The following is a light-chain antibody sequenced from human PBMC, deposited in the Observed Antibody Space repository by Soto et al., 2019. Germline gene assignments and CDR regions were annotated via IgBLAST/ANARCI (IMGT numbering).Light chain of an antibody. J-gene: IGKJ1*01. CDR3: QQSHNWPRT. CDR2: EAS. V-gene: IGKV3-11*01. CDR1: QSVSSTF. Sequence: IVLPQSPGTLSLSPGERATLSCRASQSVSSTFLAWYQQRPGQAPRLLISEASNRATGIPARFSGSGSGTDFTLTISSLEPEDFAVYYCQQSHNWPRTFGQGTKVDIK.